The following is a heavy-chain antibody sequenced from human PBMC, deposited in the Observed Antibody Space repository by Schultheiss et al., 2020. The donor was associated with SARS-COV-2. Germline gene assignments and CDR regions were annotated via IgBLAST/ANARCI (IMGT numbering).Heavy chain of an antibody. CDR3: ASQLRLGELSLYPYYYYHDGMNV. Sequence: ASVKVSCKASGYTFTSYGISWVRQAPGQGLEWMGWINPNSGGTNYAQKFQGRVTMTRDTSISTAYMELSRLRSDDTAVYYCASQLRLGELSLYPYYYYHDGMNVWGQGTTVTVSS. V-gene: IGHV1-2*02. J-gene: IGHJ6*02. CDR2: INPNSGGT. D-gene: IGHD3-16*02. CDR1: GYTFTSYG.